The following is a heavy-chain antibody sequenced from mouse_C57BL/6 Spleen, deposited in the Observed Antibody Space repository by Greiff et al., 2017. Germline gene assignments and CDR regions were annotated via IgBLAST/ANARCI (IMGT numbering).Heavy chain of an antibody. CDR2: ISSGGSYT. J-gene: IGHJ2*01. V-gene: IGHV5-6*01. CDR1: GFTFSSYG. D-gene: IGHD2-1*01. Sequence: EVKVVESGGDLVKPGGSLKLSCAASGFTFSSYGMSWVRQTPDKRLEWVATISSGGSYTYYPDSVKGRFTISRDNAKNTLYLQMSSLKSEDTAMYYCARQGGNYPYFDDWGQSTTLTVSS. CDR3: ARQGGNYPYFDD.